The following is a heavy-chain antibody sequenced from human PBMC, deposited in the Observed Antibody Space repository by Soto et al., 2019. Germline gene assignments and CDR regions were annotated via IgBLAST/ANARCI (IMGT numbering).Heavy chain of an antibody. CDR2: IYYSGST. V-gene: IGHV4-31*03. D-gene: IGHD1-26*01. Sequence: PSETLSLTCTVSGCSISSGGYYWSWIRQHPGKGLEWIGYIYYSGSTYYNPSLKSRVTISVDTSKNQFSLKLSSVTAADTAVYYCARGELRFWFDPWGQGTLVTVSS. CDR3: ARGELRFWFDP. J-gene: IGHJ5*02. CDR1: GCSISSGGYY.